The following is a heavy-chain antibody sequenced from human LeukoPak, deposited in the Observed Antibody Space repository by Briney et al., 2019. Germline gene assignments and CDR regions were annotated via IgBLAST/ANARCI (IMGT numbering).Heavy chain of an antibody. V-gene: IGHV4-30-4*08. Sequence: SQTLSLTCTVSGGSISSGDYYWSWIRQPPGKGLGWIGYIYYSGSTYYNPSLKSRVTISVDTSKNQFSLKLSSVTAADTAVYYCARRGYYDSSGHPSGAFDIWGQGAMVTVSS. CDR2: IYYSGST. J-gene: IGHJ3*02. CDR3: ARRGYYDSSGHPSGAFDI. D-gene: IGHD3-22*01. CDR1: GGSISSGDYY.